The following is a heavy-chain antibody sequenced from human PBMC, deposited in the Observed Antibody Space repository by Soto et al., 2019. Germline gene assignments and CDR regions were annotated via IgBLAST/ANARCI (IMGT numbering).Heavy chain of an antibody. CDR1: GGSISSYY. D-gene: IGHD1-26*01. CDR2: IYYSGST. Sequence: SETLSLTCTVSGGSISSYYWSWIRQPPGKGLEWIGYIYYSGSTNYNPSLKSRVTISVDTSKNQFSLKLSSVTAADTAVYYCARRTEVDTSPMYYYYYMDVWGKGTTVTVS. J-gene: IGHJ6*03. CDR3: ARRTEVDTSPMYYYYYMDV. V-gene: IGHV4-59*08.